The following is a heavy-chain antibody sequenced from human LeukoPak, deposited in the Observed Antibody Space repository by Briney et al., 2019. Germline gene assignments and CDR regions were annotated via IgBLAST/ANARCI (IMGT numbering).Heavy chain of an antibody. D-gene: IGHD4-23*01. CDR1: GYTFTGYY. V-gene: IGHV1-2*04. J-gene: IGHJ4*02. CDR2: INPNSGGT. Sequence: ASVKVSCKASGYTFTGYYMHWVRQAPGQGLEWMGWINPNSGGTNYAQKFQGWVTMTRDTSISTAYMELSRLRSDDTAVYYCAFAVAPTHYFDYWGQGTLVTVSS. CDR3: AFAVAPTHYFDY.